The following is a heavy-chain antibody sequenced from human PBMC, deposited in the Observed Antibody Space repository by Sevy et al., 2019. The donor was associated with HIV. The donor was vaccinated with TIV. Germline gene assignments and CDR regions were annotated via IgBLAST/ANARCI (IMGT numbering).Heavy chain of an antibody. V-gene: IGHV4-39*01. J-gene: IGHJ6*02. CDR1: GGSISSSSYY. CDR2: IYYSGST. CDR3: ARHPTLSSSWYYYYYGMDV. Sequence: SETLSLTCTVSGGSISSSSYYWGWIRQPPGKGLEWIGSIYYSGSTYYNPSLKSRVTISVDTSKNQFSLKLSSVTAADTDMYYCARHPTLSSSWYYYYYGMDVWGQGTTVTVSS. D-gene: IGHD6-13*01.